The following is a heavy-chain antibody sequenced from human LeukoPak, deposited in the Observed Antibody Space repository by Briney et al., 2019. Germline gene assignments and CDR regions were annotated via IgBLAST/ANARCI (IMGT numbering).Heavy chain of an antibody. J-gene: IGHJ4*02. Sequence: ASVKVSFKASGYTFTSYDINWVRQAPGQGLEWMGWMNPNSGNTGYAQKFQGRVTMTRNTSINTAYMELSSLRSEDTAVYYCATDIAARSAFDYWGQGPLVTVSS. D-gene: IGHD6-6*01. CDR2: MNPNSGNT. CDR3: ATDIAARSAFDY. V-gene: IGHV1-8*01. CDR1: GYTFTSYD.